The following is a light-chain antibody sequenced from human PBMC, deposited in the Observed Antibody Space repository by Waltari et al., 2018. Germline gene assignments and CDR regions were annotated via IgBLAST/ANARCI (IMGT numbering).Light chain of an antibody. CDR1: SSDVGSSNL. Sequence: QSALTQPASVSGSPGQSITISCTGTSSDVGSSNLVSWYQQHPGKAPKLMIYAVNERPSGVSNRFSGSKSGNTASLTSSGLQAEDEADYYCCSYAGSSTYVFGAGTKVTVL. CDR2: AVN. J-gene: IGLJ1*01. CDR3: CSYAGSSTYV. V-gene: IGLV2-23*02.